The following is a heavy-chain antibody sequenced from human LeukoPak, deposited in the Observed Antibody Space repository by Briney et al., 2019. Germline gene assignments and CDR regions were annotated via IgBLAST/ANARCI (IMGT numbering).Heavy chain of an antibody. J-gene: IGHJ6*03. V-gene: IGHV3-30*02. CDR1: GFTFRSYG. Sequence: GGSLRLSCGASGFTFRSYGMHWVRQAPGKGLEWVAFIRYDGRTKYYADSVKGRFTISRDNSKNTLHLQMNSLRAEDTAVYYCAKKNEEWSGMAPLHFYYYMDVWGKGTTVTVSS. CDR2: IRYDGRTK. CDR3: AKKNEEWSGMAPLHFYYYMDV. D-gene: IGHD3-3*01.